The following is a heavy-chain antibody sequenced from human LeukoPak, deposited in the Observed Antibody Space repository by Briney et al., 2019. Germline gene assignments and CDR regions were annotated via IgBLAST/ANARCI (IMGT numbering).Heavy chain of an antibody. CDR1: GYTFTGYY. D-gene: IGHD6-19*01. V-gene: IGHV1-2*04. Sequence: GASVKVSCKASGYTFTGYYMHWVRQAPGQGLEWMGWINPNSGGTNYAQKFQGWVTMTRDTSISTAYMELSRLRSDDTAVYYCARESKCGYSSGCRAFDIWGQGTMVTVSS. CDR2: INPNSGGT. CDR3: ARESKCGYSSGCRAFDI. J-gene: IGHJ3*02.